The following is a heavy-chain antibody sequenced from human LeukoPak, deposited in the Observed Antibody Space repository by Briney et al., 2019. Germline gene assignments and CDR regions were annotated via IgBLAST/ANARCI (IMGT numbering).Heavy chain of an antibody. Sequence: ASVKVSCKASGYTFTSYGISWVRQPPGQGLELMGLISAYNGNTNYAQKLQGRVTMTTDTSTSTAYMELRSLRSDDPAVYYCARDPDPLIVVVPAAMSYWGQGTLVTVSS. D-gene: IGHD2-2*01. J-gene: IGHJ4*02. CDR2: ISAYNGNT. CDR3: ARDPDPLIVVVPAAMSY. V-gene: IGHV1-18*01. CDR1: GYTFTSYG.